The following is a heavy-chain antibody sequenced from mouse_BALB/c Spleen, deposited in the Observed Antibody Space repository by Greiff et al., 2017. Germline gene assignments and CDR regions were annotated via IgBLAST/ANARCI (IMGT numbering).Heavy chain of an antibody. D-gene: IGHD1-1*01. Sequence: EVQVVESGGGLVQPGGSLKLSCAASGFTFSSYGMSWVRQTPDKRLELVATINSNGGSTYYPDSVKGRFTISRDNAKNTLYLQMSSLKSEDTAMYYCARIYYGSSYWGQGTLVTVSA. CDR2: INSNGGST. CDR3: ARIYYGSSY. V-gene: IGHV5-6-3*01. J-gene: IGHJ3*01. CDR1: GFTFSSYG.